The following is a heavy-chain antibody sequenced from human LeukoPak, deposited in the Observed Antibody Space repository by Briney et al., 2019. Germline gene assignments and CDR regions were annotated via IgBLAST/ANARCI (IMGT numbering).Heavy chain of an antibody. J-gene: IGHJ4*02. CDR3: ARARPSGYSSSSYYDY. V-gene: IGHV4-38-2*02. CDR2: IYHSGST. CDR1: GYSISSGYY. Sequence: SETLSLTCTVSGYSISSGYYWGWIRQPPGKGLEWIGSIYHSGSTYYNPSLKSRVTISVDTSKNQFSLKLSSVTAADTAVYYCARARPSGYSSSSYYDYWGQGTLVTVSS. D-gene: IGHD6-6*01.